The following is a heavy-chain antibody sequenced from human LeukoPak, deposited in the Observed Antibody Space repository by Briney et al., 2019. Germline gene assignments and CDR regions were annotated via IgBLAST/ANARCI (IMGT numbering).Heavy chain of an antibody. J-gene: IGHJ6*02. CDR1: GFTFSSYG. CDR3: AKEEITMVRGVMYYYYGMDV. Sequence: GGSLRLSCAASGFTFSSYGMHWVRQAPGKGLEWVAVISYDGSNKYYADSVKGRFTISRDDSKNTLYLQMNSLRAEDTAVYYCAKEEITMVRGVMYYYYGMDVWGQGTTVTVSS. V-gene: IGHV3-30*18. D-gene: IGHD3-10*01. CDR2: ISYDGSNK.